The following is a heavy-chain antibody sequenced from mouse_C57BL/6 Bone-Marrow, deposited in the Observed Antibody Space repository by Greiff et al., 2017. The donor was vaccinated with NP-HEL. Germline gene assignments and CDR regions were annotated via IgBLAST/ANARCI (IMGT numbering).Heavy chain of an antibody. CDR1: GFNIKNTY. CDR3: ATPPYYGSSNWFAY. J-gene: IGHJ3*01. D-gene: IGHD1-1*01. CDR2: IDPANGNT. Sequence: EVQLQESVAELVRPGASVKLSCTASGFNIKNTYMHWVKQRPEQGLEWIGRIDPANGNTKYAPKFQGKATITADTSSNTAYLQLSSLTSEDTAIYYCATPPYYGSSNWFAYWGQGTLVTVSA. V-gene: IGHV14-3*01.